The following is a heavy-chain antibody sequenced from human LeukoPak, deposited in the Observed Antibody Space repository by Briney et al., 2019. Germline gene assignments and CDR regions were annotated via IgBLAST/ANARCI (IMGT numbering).Heavy chain of an antibody. CDR2: IIPILGIA. D-gene: IGHD3-10*01. V-gene: IGHV1-69*04. J-gene: IGHJ4*02. CDR1: GGTFSRYA. CDR3: ARTNSMVRGVISREYYFDY. Sequence: AASVKVSCKASGGTFSRYAISLVRQAPGPGLEWMGRIIPILGIANYAQKFHGRDTITADKSTSTAYMELTSLRSEDTAVYFCARTNSMVRGVISREYYFDYWGQGTLVTVSS.